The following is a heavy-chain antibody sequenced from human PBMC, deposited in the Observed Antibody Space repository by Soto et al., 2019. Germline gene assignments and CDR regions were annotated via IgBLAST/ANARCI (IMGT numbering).Heavy chain of an antibody. CDR2: ISGSGGST. CDR1: GFTFSSYA. J-gene: IGHJ4*02. V-gene: IGHV3-23*01. Sequence: PGGSLRLSCAASGFTFSSYAMSWVRQAPGKGLEWVSAISGSGGSTYYADSVKGRFTISRDNSKNTLYLQMNSLRAEDTAVYYCAKAGDIVVVPAEMYYFDYWGQGTLVTVSS. CDR3: AKAGDIVVVPAEMYYFDY. D-gene: IGHD2-2*01.